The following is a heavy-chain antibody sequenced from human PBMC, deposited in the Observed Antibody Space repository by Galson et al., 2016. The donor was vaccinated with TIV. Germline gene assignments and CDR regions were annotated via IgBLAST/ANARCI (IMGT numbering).Heavy chain of an antibody. D-gene: IGHD3-10*01. J-gene: IGHJ5*02. Sequence: SLRLSCAASGFTFDTYSRNWVRQAPGKGLQWVSYISRTSDTIYYADSVKGRFTISRDNAKGSLYLQMNSLRVEDTALYYCARDLSEPSARGWFDPWGQGTLVTVSS. V-gene: IGHV3-48*01. CDR3: ARDLSEPSARGWFDP. CDR2: ISRTSDTI. CDR1: GFTFDTYS.